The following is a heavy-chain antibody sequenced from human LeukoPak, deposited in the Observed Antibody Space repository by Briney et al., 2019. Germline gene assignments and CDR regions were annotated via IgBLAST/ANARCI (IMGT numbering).Heavy chain of an antibody. Sequence: SETLSLTCAVSGGSISSSNWWSWVRQPPGKGLEWIGEIYHSGSTNYNPSLKSRVTISVDKSKNQFSLKLSSVTAADTAVYYCARARRDYYGSGITMVWFDPWGQGTLVTVSS. J-gene: IGHJ5*02. CDR1: GGSISSSNW. D-gene: IGHD3-10*01. V-gene: IGHV4-4*02. CDR3: ARARRDYYGSGITMVWFDP. CDR2: IYHSGST.